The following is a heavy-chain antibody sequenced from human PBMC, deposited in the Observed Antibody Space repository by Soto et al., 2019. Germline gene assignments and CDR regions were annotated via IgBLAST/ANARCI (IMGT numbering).Heavy chain of an antibody. Sequence: EVQLVQSGAEVKKPGESLKISCKGSGYSFTSYWIGWVRQMPGKGLEWMGIIYPGDSDTRYSPSFQGQVTISADKSISTAYLQWSSLKASDTAMYYCARQTYDSSGYLDAFDIWGQGTMVTVSS. CDR3: ARQTYDSSGYLDAFDI. D-gene: IGHD3-22*01. V-gene: IGHV5-51*01. CDR1: GYSFTSYW. CDR2: IYPGDSDT. J-gene: IGHJ3*02.